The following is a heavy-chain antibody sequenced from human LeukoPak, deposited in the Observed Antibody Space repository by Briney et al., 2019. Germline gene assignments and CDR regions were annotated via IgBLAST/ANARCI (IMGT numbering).Heavy chain of an antibody. Sequence: ETLSLTCTVSGGSISSSSYYWGWIRQPPGKGLEWVSAISGSGDNTYYADSVKGRFTISRDNSKNTLYLQMNSLRAEDTAVYYCARPFQQLLLWFGELSVWGQGTLVTVSS. V-gene: IGHV3-23*01. J-gene: IGHJ4*02. CDR1: GGSISSSSYY. CDR2: ISGSGDNT. D-gene: IGHD3-10*01. CDR3: ARPFQQLLLWFGELSV.